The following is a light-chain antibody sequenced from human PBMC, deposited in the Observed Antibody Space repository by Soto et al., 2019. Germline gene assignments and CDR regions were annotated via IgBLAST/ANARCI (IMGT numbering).Light chain of an antibody. CDR1: SSDVGGYKY. CDR3: SSYTSSSSYV. Sequence: QSALTQPASVSGSPGQSITISCTGTSSDVGGYKYVSWYQQHPDKAPKLIIYDVTNRPSGISNRFSGSKSGNTASLTISGLQAEDEADYYCSSYTSSSSYVFVTGTKVTVL. J-gene: IGLJ1*01. CDR2: DVT. V-gene: IGLV2-14*01.